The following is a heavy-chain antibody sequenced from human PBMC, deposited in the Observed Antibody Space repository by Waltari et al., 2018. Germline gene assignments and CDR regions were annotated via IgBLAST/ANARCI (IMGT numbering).Heavy chain of an antibody. V-gene: IGHV1-2*06. Sequence: QVQLVRSGAEVKKPGASVKVSCKASGYTFTGYYMHWVRQAPGQGLEWMGRINPNSGGTNYAQKFQGRVTMTRDTSISTAYMELSRLRSDDTAVYYCARDRSGYSGYSGMAVWGQGTTVTVSS. CDR2: INPNSGGT. J-gene: IGHJ6*02. CDR1: GYTFTGYY. CDR3: ARDRSGYSGYSGMAV. D-gene: IGHD5-12*01.